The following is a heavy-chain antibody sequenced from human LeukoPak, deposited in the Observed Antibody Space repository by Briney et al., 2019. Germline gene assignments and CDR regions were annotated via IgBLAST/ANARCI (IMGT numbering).Heavy chain of an antibody. Sequence: GGSLRLSCAASGFTFSSYGMHWVRQAPGKGLEWVAVISYDGSNKYYADSVKGRFTISRDNSKNTLYLQMNSLRAEDTAIYYCAKPYYYGSGPIDYWGQGTLVTVSS. D-gene: IGHD3-10*01. CDR2: ISYDGSNK. CDR3: AKPYYYGSGPIDY. J-gene: IGHJ4*02. CDR1: GFTFSSYG. V-gene: IGHV3-30*18.